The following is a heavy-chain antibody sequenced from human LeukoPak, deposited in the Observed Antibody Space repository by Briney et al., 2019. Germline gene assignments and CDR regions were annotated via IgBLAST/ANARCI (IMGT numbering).Heavy chain of an antibody. J-gene: IGHJ4*02. V-gene: IGHV3-21*01. D-gene: IGHD6-19*01. CDR3: ARVRYSGGWYNFDY. CDR2: ISSSSSYI. Sequence: GGSLRLSCAASGFTFSSYSMNWVRQAPGKGLEWVSSISSSSSYIYYADSVKGRFTISRDNAKNSLYLQMNSLRAEDTAVYYCARVRYSGGWYNFDYWGQGTLVTVSS. CDR1: GFTFSSYS.